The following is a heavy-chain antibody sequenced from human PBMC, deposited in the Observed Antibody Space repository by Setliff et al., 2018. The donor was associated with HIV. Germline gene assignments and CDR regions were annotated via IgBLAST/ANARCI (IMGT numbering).Heavy chain of an antibody. CDR2: IYHSGST. CDR1: GGSISSGGYS. CDR3: AREAEQDYDVVTETLVEGAYIQF. Sequence: SQTLSLTCAVSGGSISSGGYSWNWIRQPPGKGLEWIGYIYHSGSTFYNPSLKSRVTMSIDTSKNQFSLKLRSVTAADTAVYYCAREAEQDYDVVTETLVEGAYIQFWGQGSLVTVSS. V-gene: IGHV4-30-2*01. D-gene: IGHD3-9*01. J-gene: IGHJ1*01.